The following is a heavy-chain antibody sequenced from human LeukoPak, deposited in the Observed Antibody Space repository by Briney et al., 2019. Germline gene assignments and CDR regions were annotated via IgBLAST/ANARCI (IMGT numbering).Heavy chain of an antibody. Sequence: SGTLSLTCAVSGGSISSSNWWSWVRQPPGKGLEWIGEIYHSGSTNYNPSLKSRVTISVDKSKNQFSLKLSSVTAADTAVYYCARDSAPYCSGGSCRNLYYYYYGMDVWGQGTTVTVSS. CDR3: ARDSAPYCSGGSCRNLYYYYYGMDV. CDR2: IYHSGST. V-gene: IGHV4-4*02. J-gene: IGHJ6*02. CDR1: GGSISSSNW. D-gene: IGHD2-15*01.